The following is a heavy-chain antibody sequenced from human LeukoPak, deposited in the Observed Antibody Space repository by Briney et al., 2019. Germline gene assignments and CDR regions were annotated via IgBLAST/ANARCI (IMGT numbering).Heavy chain of an antibody. V-gene: IGHV3-7*01. D-gene: IGHD1-20*01. J-gene: IGHJ4*02. Sequence: GGSLRLSCAASGFTFSSYWMSWVSQAPGMGLEWVANIKQDGSEKYYVDSVKGRFTISRDNAKNSLYLQMNSLRAEDTAVYYCASPRSITGNPIDYWGQGTLVTVSS. CDR1: GFTFSSYW. CDR2: IKQDGSEK. CDR3: ASPRSITGNPIDY.